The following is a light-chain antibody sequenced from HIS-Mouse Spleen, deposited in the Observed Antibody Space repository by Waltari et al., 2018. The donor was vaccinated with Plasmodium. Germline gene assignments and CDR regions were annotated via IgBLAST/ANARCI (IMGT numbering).Light chain of an antibody. J-gene: IGLJ3*02. CDR2: EDS. V-gene: IGLV3-10*01. CDR1: ALPKKY. CDR3: YSTDSSGNHRV. Sequence: SYELTQPPSVSVSPGQTARITCSGDALPKKYAYWYREKSGQAPVLVIYEDSKRPSGIPEVFSGYSSGTMATWTISGAQVEDEADYYCYSTDSSGNHRVFGGGTKLTVL.